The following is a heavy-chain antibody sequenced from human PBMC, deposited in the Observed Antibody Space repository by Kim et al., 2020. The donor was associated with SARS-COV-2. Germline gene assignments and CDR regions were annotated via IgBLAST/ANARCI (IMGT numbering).Heavy chain of an antibody. D-gene: IGHD6-13*01. CDR3: ATYIAAAVSLAAFDI. Sequence: ASLKGRFTISRDNSKNPLYLQMNSLGADDTAVYYCATYIAAAVSLAAFDIWGQGTMVTVSS. V-gene: IGHV3-53*01. J-gene: IGHJ3*02.